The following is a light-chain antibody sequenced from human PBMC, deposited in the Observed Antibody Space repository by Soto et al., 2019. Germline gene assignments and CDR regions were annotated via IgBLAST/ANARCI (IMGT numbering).Light chain of an antibody. Sequence: IQMTQYPSSLSESVGDRVTITCRTTQNIRNCLNWYQQKPGKAPKLLIYAASGLQSGVPSRFSASGSGTDFTLTISYLQPEDFAAYYCQQTYSVPATFGQGTKVE. V-gene: IGKV1-39*01. CDR2: AAS. J-gene: IGKJ1*01. CDR1: QNIRNC. CDR3: QQTYSVPAT.